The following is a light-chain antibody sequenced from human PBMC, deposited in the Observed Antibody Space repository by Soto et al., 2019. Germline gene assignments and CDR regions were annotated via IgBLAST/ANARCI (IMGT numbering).Light chain of an antibody. CDR2: DAS. J-gene: IGKJ4*01. CDR1: QSVSSY. CDR3: QQRSNWPPLI. V-gene: IGKV3-11*01. Sequence: EIVLTQSPATLSLSPGERATLSCRASQSVSSYLAWYQQKPGQAPRLLIYDASNRATGIPARFSGSGSGTDFTLTISSLEPEDFAVYYCQQRSNWPPLIFGGGTKVEI.